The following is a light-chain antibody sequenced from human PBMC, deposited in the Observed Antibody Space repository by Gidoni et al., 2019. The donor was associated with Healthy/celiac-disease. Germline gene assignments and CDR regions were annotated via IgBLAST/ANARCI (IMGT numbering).Light chain of an antibody. CDR3: QQYGSSPPWT. V-gene: IGKV3-20*01. Sequence: DIVLTQSPGTLSLSPGERATLSCRASQSVSSSYLAWYQQKPGQAPRLLIYGASSRATGIPDRFSGSESGTDFTLTISRLEPEDFAVYYCQQYGSSPPWTFGQGTKVEIK. CDR2: GAS. CDR1: QSVSSSY. J-gene: IGKJ1*01.